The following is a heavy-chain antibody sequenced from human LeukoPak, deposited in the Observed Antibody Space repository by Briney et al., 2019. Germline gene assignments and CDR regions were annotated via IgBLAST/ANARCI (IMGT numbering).Heavy chain of an antibody. CDR3: ARVRAAPTQRVDY. J-gene: IGHJ4*02. Sequence: SETLSLTCAVYGGSFSGYYWSWIRQPPGKGLEWIGEINHGGSTNYNPSLKSRVTISVDTSKNQFSLKLSSVTAADTAVYYCARVRAAPTQRVDYWGQGTLVTVSS. CDR1: GGSFSGYY. CDR2: INHGGST. V-gene: IGHV4-34*01. D-gene: IGHD6-6*01.